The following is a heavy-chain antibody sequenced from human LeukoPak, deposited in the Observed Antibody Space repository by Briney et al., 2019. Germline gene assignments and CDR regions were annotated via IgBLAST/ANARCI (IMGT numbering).Heavy chain of an antibody. V-gene: IGHV4-34*01. J-gene: IGHJ5*02. D-gene: IGHD2-15*01. CDR3: ARGGGNYLFFCDRGRLDP. Sequence: PSETLSLTCAVNNGSFSNYYWTWIRQSPGKGLQWIGEISRSGTTNYNPSLKSRLTLSMYESKNHLSLTLTSVTAADTALYFCARGGGNYLFFCDRGRLDPWGQGTLVTVSS. CDR1: NGSFSNYY. CDR2: ISRSGTT.